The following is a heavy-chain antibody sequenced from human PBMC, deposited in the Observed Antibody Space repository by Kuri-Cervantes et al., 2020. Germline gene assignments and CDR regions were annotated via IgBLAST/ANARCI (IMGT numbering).Heavy chain of an antibody. V-gene: IGHV4-59*01. J-gene: IGHJ4*02. CDR3: ARTYLDILTGYFIFEY. CDR2: IYYSGTT. Sequence: GSLRLSCTVSGAPIISDFWSWIRQPPGKRLEWIAQIYYSGTTKYNPSLKSRVTISLDTSKNQFSLKLNSVTAADTAVYYCARTYLDILTGYFIFEYWGQGTQVTVSS. CDR1: GAPIISDF. D-gene: IGHD3-9*01.